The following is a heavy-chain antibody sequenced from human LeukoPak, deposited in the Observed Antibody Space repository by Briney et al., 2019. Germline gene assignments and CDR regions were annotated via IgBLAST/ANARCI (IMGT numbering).Heavy chain of an antibody. CDR3: ARDEAGYSSD. CDR1: GFTFSTYA. D-gene: IGHD6-19*01. CDR2: ITYDGGTT. V-gene: IGHV3-64*01. Sequence: PGGSLRLSCAASGFTFSTYAMHWVRQAPGKGLEHVSSITYDGGTTYANSVKGRFTISRDNSKNTLYLQMGSLRDEDMSVYYCARDEAGYSSDWGQGTLVTVSS. J-gene: IGHJ1*01.